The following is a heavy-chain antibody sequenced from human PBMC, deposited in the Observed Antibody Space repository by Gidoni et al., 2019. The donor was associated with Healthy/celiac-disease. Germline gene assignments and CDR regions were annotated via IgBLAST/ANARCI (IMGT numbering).Heavy chain of an antibody. CDR2: ISGSGGST. J-gene: IGHJ4*02. CDR1: GFTCSSYA. D-gene: IGHD2-2*02. CDR3: AKGRGCSSTSCYSAPGYFDY. V-gene: IGHV3-23*04. Sequence: EVQLVEAGGGLVQPGGCLRLSCAASGFTCSSYARSWVRQAPGKGLGWVSAISGSGGSTYYADSVKGRFTISRDNSKHTLYLQMNSLRAEDTAVYYCAKGRGCSSTSCYSAPGYFDYWGQGTLGHRLL.